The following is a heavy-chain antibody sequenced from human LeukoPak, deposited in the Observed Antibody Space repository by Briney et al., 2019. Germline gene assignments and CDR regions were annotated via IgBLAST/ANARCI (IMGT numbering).Heavy chain of an antibody. J-gene: IGHJ4*02. Sequence: GASVKVSCKASGYTFTSYGISWVRQAPGQGLEWMGWISAYNGNTNYAQKFQGRVTITADESTSTAYMELSSLRSEDTAVYYCARDRVGATPDYWGQGTLVTVSS. CDR1: GYTFTSYG. D-gene: IGHD1-26*01. CDR2: ISAYNGNT. CDR3: ARDRVGATPDY. V-gene: IGHV1-18*01.